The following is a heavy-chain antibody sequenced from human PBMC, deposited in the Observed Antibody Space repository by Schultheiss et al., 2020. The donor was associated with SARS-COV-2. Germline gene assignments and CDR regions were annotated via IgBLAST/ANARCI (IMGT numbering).Heavy chain of an antibody. V-gene: IGHV3-30-3*01. CDR1: GFTFSSYA. CDR2: ISYDGSNK. D-gene: IGHD4-23*01. Sequence: GGSLRLSCAASGFTFSSYAMHWVRQAPGKGLEWVAVISYDGSNKYYADSVKGRFTISRDNSKNTLYLQMNSLRAEDTAVYYCASGGNSRRYLGYWGQGTLVTVSS. J-gene: IGHJ4*02. CDR3: ASGGNSRRYLGY.